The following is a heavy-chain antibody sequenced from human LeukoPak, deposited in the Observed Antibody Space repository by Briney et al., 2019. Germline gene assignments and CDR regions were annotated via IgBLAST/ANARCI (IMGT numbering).Heavy chain of an antibody. D-gene: IGHD3-3*01. CDR3: ARFYFDFWSGYYYY. CDR2: INHDGSEK. J-gene: IGHJ4*02. V-gene: IGHV3-7*01. Sequence: GGSLRLSCAASGFSFSNYWMSWVRQAPGKGLEWVANINHDGSEKNYVDSVKGRFTISRDNARNSLYLQMNSLRAEDTAVYYCARFYFDFWSGYYYYWGQGTLVTVSS. CDR1: GFSFSNYW.